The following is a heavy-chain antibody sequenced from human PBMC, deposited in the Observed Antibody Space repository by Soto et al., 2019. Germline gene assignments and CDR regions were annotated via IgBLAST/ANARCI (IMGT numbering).Heavy chain of an antibody. J-gene: IGHJ1*01. D-gene: IGHD6-13*01. Sequence: EVQLVESGGGLVQPGRSLRLSCAASGFTFDDYAMHWVRQVPGKGLEWVSGMNWNSGSIGYGDSVKGRFAISRANANTSLHLQMNSLSAEDTAFYYCVKDESINWYSGHFRPWGQGTLVTVSS. V-gene: IGHV3-9*01. CDR3: VKDESINWYSGHFRP. CDR2: MNWNSGSI. CDR1: GFTFDDYA.